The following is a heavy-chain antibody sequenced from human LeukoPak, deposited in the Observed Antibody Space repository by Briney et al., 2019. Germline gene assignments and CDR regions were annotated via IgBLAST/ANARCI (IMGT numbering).Heavy chain of an antibody. Sequence: SETLSLTCTVSGGSISSYYWSWIRQPAGKGLGWIGRIYTSGSTNYNPSLKSRVTMSVDTSKNQFSLKLSSVTAADTAVYYCAREGDYHVVDYWGQGTLVTVSS. CDR3: AREGDYHVVDY. J-gene: IGHJ4*02. D-gene: IGHD4-17*01. V-gene: IGHV4-4*07. CDR1: GGSISSYY. CDR2: IYTSGST.